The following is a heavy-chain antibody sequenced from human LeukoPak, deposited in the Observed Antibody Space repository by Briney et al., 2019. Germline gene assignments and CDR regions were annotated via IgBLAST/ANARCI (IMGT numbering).Heavy chain of an antibody. Sequence: SSETLSLTCAVYGGSFSGYYWSWIRQPPGKGLEWIGEINHSGSTNYNPSLKSRVTISVDTSKNQFSLKLSSVTAADTAVYYCARGRSYSDYWGQGTLVTVSS. CDR3: ARGRSYSDY. J-gene: IGHJ4*02. D-gene: IGHD2-2*02. CDR1: GGSFSGYY. V-gene: IGHV4-34*01. CDR2: INHSGST.